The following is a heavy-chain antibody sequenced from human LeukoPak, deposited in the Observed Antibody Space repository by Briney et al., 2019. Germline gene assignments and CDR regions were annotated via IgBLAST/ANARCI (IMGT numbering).Heavy chain of an antibody. Sequence: PSETLSLTCTVSGYSISSGYYWGWIRQPPGKGLEWIGSIYHSGSTYYNPSLKSRVTISVDTSKNQFSLKLSSVTAADTAVYYCARDSGSYYGSEYFQHWGQGTLVTVSS. D-gene: IGHD1-26*01. J-gene: IGHJ1*01. CDR2: IYHSGST. CDR1: GYSISSGYY. V-gene: IGHV4-38-2*02. CDR3: ARDSGSYYGSEYFQH.